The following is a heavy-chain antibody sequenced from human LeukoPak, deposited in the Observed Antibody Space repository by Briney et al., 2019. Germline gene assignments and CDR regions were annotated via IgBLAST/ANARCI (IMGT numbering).Heavy chain of an antibody. J-gene: IGHJ4*02. V-gene: IGHV4-59*08. CDR2: IYYSGST. D-gene: IGHD3-22*01. CDR1: GGSISSYY. CDR3: ARRYYDSSGFLDY. Sequence: PSETLSLTCTVSGGSISSYYWSWIRQPPGKGLEWIGYIYYSGSTNYNPSLKSRVTISVDTSKNQFSLKLSSVTAADTAVYYCARRYYDSSGFLDYWGQGTLVTVSS.